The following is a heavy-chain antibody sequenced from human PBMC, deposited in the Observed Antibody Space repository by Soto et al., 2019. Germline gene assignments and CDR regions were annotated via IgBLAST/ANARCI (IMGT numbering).Heavy chain of an antibody. CDR1: GYTFSDYY. Sequence: QVQLVQSGAEVKKPGASVKVSCKASGYTFSDYYMHWVRQAPGQGLEWMGWINANSGGTTYAQKFQGRVIMTRDTSTSTAYMELSRLSSDDTAIYYCARLQIEVAGSNWGQGTLVTVSS. D-gene: IGHD6-19*01. V-gene: IGHV1-2*02. CDR2: INANSGGT. CDR3: ARLQIEVAGSN. J-gene: IGHJ4*02.